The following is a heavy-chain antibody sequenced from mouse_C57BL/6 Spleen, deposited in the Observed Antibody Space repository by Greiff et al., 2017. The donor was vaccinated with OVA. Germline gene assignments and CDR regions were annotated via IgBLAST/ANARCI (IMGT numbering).Heavy chain of an antibody. CDR2: IYPGSGST. J-gene: IGHJ2*01. V-gene: IGHV1-55*01. Sequence: QVQLQQSGAELVKPGASVKMSCKASGYTFTSYWITWVKQRPGQGLEWIGDIYPGSGSTNYNEKFKSKATLTVDTSSSTAYMQRSSLTSEDSEVYYGARAPAYYFDYWGQGTTLTVSS. CDR1: GYTFTSYW. CDR3: ARAPAYYFDY.